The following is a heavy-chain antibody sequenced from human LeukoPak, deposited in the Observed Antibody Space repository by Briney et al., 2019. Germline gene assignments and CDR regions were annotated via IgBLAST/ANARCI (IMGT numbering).Heavy chain of an antibody. V-gene: IGHV3-13*01. Sequence: QPGGSLRLSCAASGFTFSSYDMHWVRHATGKGLEWVSAIGTAGDTYYPGSVKGRFTISRENAKNSLYLQMNSLRAGDTAVYYCARGIAVAEYAFDIWGQGTMVTVSS. CDR2: IGTAGDT. J-gene: IGHJ3*02. CDR1: GFTFSSYD. CDR3: ARGIAVAEYAFDI. D-gene: IGHD6-19*01.